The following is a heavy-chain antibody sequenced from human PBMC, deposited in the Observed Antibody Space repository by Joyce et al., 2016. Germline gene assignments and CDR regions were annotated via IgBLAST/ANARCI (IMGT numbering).Heavy chain of an antibody. Sequence: QVQLVQSGAAVKKPGASVKVSCKASGYPFTNFDINWVRQAPGQGLEWLGWMTPNSGNTGYAQNFQGRVTMTRDTSISTAYMELSSLRSEDTAVYFCARNKYGTGDFDFWGQGTPVTVSS. CDR3: ARNKYGTGDFDF. CDR2: MTPNSGNT. CDR1: GYPFTNFD. V-gene: IGHV1-8*01. J-gene: IGHJ4*02. D-gene: IGHD7-27*01.